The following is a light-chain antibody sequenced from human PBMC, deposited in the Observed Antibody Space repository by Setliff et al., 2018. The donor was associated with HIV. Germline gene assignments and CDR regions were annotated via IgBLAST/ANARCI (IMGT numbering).Light chain of an antibody. CDR2: DVS. V-gene: IGLV2-14*03. J-gene: IGLJ1*01. CDR1: SSDIGVYNF. CDR3: TSYTRSSTYV. Sequence: QSALAQPASVSGSPGQSITISCTGTSSDIGVYNFVSWYQQYPGKAPQLLIYDVSKRPSGVSDRFSGSKSGNTASLTTSGLRSEDEADYYCTSYTRSSTYVFGTGTKVTVL.